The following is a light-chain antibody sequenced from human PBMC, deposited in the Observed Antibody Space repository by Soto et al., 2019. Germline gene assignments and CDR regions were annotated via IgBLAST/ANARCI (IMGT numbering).Light chain of an antibody. J-gene: IGLJ2*01. CDR1: TSNIGRHS. Sequence: QSALTQSPSASATPGQRVTISCSGSTSNIGRHSVSWYQHVPGTAPKLLIYSDYQRPSRVPDRFSGSKSGTSASLAISGLQSEYEADYYCAVWDDSLNAVVFCGGIKVAVL. CDR2: SDY. V-gene: IGLV1-44*01. CDR3: AVWDDSLNAVV.